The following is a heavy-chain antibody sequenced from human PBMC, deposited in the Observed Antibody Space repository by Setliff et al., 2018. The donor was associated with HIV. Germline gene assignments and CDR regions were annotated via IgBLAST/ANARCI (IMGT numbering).Heavy chain of an antibody. D-gene: IGHD6-13*01. CDR3: ARDGYSSSWYVISGSFDY. V-gene: IGHV4-39*07. CDR1: GGSISSSSYY. J-gene: IGHJ4*02. Sequence: SETLSLTCIVSGGSISSSSYYWGWIRQPPGKGLEWIGTVYYSGSTYYNPSLKTRVTISVATSENQFSLNLSSVTAADTAVYYCARDGYSSSWYVISGSFDYWGEGTLVTVSS. CDR2: VYYSGST.